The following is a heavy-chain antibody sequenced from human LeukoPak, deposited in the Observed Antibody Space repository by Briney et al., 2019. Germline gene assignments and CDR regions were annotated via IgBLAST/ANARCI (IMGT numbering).Heavy chain of an antibody. CDR2: ISYSGNT. CDR3: ARGQRIVATMAWFDP. J-gene: IGHJ5*02. V-gene: IGHV4-39*07. D-gene: IGHD5-12*01. CDR1: SVSIFGSDYL. Sequence: PSETLSLNCTVSSVSIFGSDYLWGWARQPPGRGVEWIGSISYSGNTDNHPSLRTRATISLASSNNQFSLRLSSVTAAGEAVDNCARGQRIVATMAWFDPWGQGTLVSVSS.